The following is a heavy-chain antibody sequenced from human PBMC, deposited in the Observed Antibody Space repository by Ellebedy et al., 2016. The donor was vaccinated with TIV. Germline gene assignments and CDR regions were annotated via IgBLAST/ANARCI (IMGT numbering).Heavy chain of an antibody. J-gene: IGHJ4*02. D-gene: IGHD1-26*01. Sequence: MPSETLSLTCTVSGGSISSYYWSWIRQPPGKGLEWIGYIYYSGSTNYNPSLKSRVTISVDTSKNQFSLKLSSVTAADTAVYYCARVGKRSALDYWGQGTLVTVSS. CDR3: ARVGKRSALDY. CDR1: GGSISSYY. V-gene: IGHV4-59*08. CDR2: IYYSGST.